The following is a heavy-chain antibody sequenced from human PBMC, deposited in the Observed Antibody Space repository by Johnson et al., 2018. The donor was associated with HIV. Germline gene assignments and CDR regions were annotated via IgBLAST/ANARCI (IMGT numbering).Heavy chain of an antibody. CDR1: GFTFSSYA. J-gene: IGHJ3*02. Sequence: QVQLVESGGGVVQPGRSLRLSCAASGFTFSSYAMHWVRQAPGQGLEWVAVISYDGSNKYYADSVKVRFTISRDNSKNTLYLQMNSLIAEDTAVYYCARAGSSSSGPRAFDIWGQGTMVTVSS. CDR2: ISYDGSNK. V-gene: IGHV3-30*04. D-gene: IGHD6-6*01. CDR3: ARAGSSSSGPRAFDI.